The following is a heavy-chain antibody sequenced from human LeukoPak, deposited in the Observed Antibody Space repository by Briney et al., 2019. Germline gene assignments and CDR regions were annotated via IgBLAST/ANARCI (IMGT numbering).Heavy chain of an antibody. V-gene: IGHV3-7*01. D-gene: IGHD3-16*02. Sequence: GGSLRLSCAASGFTFSSYAMSWVRQAPGKGLEWVANIKQDGSEKYYVDSVKGRFTISRDNAKNSLYLQMNSLRAEDAAVYYCARDVVGITFGGVIVIPNYFDYWGQGTLVTVSS. J-gene: IGHJ4*02. CDR2: IKQDGSEK. CDR3: ARDVVGITFGGVIVIPNYFDY. CDR1: GFTFSSYA.